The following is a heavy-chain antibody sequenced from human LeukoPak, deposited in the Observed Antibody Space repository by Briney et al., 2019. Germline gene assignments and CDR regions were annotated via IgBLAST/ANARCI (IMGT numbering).Heavy chain of an antibody. J-gene: IGHJ6*02. CDR3: AKGGQNHGMDV. CDR2: ISYDGSNK. Sequence: GRSLRLSCAASGFTFSSYGMHWVRQAPGKGLEWVAVISYDGSNKYYADSVKGRFTISRDNSKNTLYLQMNSLRAEDTAVYYCAKGGQNHGMDVWGQGTTVTVSS. V-gene: IGHV3-30*18. CDR1: GFTFSSYG. D-gene: IGHD1-26*01.